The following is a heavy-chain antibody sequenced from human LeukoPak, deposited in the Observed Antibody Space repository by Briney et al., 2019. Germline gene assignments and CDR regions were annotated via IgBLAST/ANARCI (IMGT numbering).Heavy chain of an antibody. CDR3: ARDTDTAMDV. V-gene: IGHV3-72*01. CDR1: RSFSDHY. J-gene: IGHJ6*02. Sequence: PGGSLRLSCVASRSFSDHYMDWVRQAPGKGLEWIGRTKNRGESHITQYAASVNGRFIASRDDSKNSLYLQMNNLKTEDTAVYYCARDTDTAMDVWGQGTTVTVSS. CDR2: TKNRGESHIT.